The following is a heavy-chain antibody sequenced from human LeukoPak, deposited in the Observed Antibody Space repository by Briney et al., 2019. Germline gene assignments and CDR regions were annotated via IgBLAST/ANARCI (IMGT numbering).Heavy chain of an antibody. J-gene: IGHJ4*02. V-gene: IGHV3-23*01. CDR2: IRCSGGST. Sequence: PGGSLRLSCAASGFTLSSYAMSGVREAPGKGVEWVSAIRCSGGSTYYADSVKGRFTIPRDNSKNTLYLQMNSLRAEDTAVYYCAKPRVGATIYFDYWGQGPLVTVSS. CDR3: AKPRVGATIYFDY. CDR1: GFTLSSYA. D-gene: IGHD4/OR15-4a*01.